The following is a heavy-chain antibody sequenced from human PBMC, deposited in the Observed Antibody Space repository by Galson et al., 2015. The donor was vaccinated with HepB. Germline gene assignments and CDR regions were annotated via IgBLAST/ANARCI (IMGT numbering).Heavy chain of an antibody. CDR2: ISYDGSNK. CDR1: GFTFSSYA. V-gene: IGHV3-30*04. J-gene: IGHJ4*02. D-gene: IGHD4-11*01. Sequence: SLRLSCAASGFTFSSYAMHWVRQAPGKGLEWVAVISYDGSNKYYADSVKGRFTISRDNSKNTLYLQMNSLRAEDTAVYYCARGDVGYSNSYFDYWGQGTLVTVSS. CDR3: ARGDVGYSNSYFDY.